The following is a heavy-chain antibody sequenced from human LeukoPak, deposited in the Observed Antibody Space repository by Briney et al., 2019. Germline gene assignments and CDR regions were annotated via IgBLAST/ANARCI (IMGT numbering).Heavy chain of an antibody. CDR3: AKDRGDSSGWYRGPSFDS. CDR2: ISGSGGST. D-gene: IGHD6-19*01. Sequence: GGSLRLSCAASGFTFSSYAMSWVRQAPGKGLEWVSAISGSGGSTYYADSVKGRFTISRDNSKNTLYLQMNSLRAEDTAVYYCAKDRGDSSGWYRGPSFDSWGQGTLVTVSS. J-gene: IGHJ5*01. CDR1: GFTFSSYA. V-gene: IGHV3-23*01.